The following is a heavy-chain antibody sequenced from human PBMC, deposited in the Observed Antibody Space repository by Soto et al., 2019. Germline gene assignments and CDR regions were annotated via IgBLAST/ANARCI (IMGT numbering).Heavy chain of an antibody. CDR3: ARGGRDGFCSGGRCYFDS. CDR1: GFTFDDYA. J-gene: IGHJ4*02. Sequence: VHLVESGGGLVQPGRSLRLSCAASGFTFDDYAMYWVRRVPGKGLEWVSSISWNSNIVGSVDSVKGRFTISRDNAKNALYLQMNSLRPEDTALYYCARGGRDGFCSGGRCYFDSWGQGTLVTVSS. V-gene: IGHV3-9*01. D-gene: IGHD2-15*01. CDR2: ISWNSNIV.